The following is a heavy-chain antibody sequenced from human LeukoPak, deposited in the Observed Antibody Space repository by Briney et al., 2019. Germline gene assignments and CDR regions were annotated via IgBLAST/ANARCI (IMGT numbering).Heavy chain of an antibody. CDR1: GGSFSGYY. V-gene: IGHV4-34*01. Sequence: SETVSLNCAVYGGSFSGYYWSWIRQPPGKGLEWIGEINHSGSTNYNPSLKSRVTISVDTSKNQFSLKLSSVTAADTAVYYCARGVVSFDYWGQGTLVTVSS. J-gene: IGHJ4*02. CDR3: ARGVVSFDY. CDR2: INHSGST. D-gene: IGHD2-15*01.